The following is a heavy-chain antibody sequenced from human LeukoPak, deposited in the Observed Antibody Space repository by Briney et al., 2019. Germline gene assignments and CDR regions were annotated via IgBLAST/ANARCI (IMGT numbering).Heavy chain of an antibody. CDR3: ESETITGGVDY. CDR1: GGTFSSYA. J-gene: IGHJ4*02. CDR2: IIPIFGTA. D-gene: IGHD5-12*01. V-gene: IGHV1-69*05. Sequence: GASVKVSCKASGGTFSSYAISWVRQAPGQGLEWMGGIIPIFGTANYAQKFQGRVTITTDESTSTAYMELSSLRSEDTAVYYRESETITGGVDYWGQGTLVTVSS.